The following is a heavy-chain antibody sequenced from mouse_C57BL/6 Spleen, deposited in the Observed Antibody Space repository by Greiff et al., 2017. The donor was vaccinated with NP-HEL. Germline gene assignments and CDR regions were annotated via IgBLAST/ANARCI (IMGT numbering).Heavy chain of an antibody. D-gene: IGHD1-1*01. CDR2: ISYDGSN. J-gene: IGHJ1*03. CDR1: GYSITSGYY. V-gene: IGHV3-6*01. Sequence: EVQLQQSGPGLVKPSQSLSLTCSVTGYSITSGYYWNWIRQFPGNKLEWMGYISYDGSNNYNPSLKNRISITRDTSKNQFFLKLNSVTTEDTATDYCARRAVEGWYFDVWGTATTVTVSS. CDR3: ARRAVEGWYFDV.